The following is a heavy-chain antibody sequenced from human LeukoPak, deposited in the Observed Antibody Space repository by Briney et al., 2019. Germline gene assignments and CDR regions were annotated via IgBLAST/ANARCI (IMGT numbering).Heavy chain of an antibody. CDR1: GGTFSSYA. Sequence: SVKVSCKASGGTFSSYAISWVRQAPGQGLEWMGRIIPIFGTANYAQKFQGRVTITTDESTSTAYMELSSLRSEDTAVYHCASTWIQLWFSTHYYMDVWGKGTTVTVSS. V-gene: IGHV1-69*05. D-gene: IGHD5-18*01. CDR3: ASTWIQLWFSTHYYMDV. CDR2: IIPIFGTA. J-gene: IGHJ6*03.